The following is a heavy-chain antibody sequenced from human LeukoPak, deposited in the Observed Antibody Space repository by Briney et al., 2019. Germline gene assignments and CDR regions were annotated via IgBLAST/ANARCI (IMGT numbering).Heavy chain of an antibody. CDR1: GGSISSSSYY. Sequence: SETLSLTCTVSGGSISSSSYYWGWIRQPPGKGLEWIGSIYYSGSTYYNPSLKSRVTISVDTSKNQFSLKLSSVTAADTAVYYCARRGSVTIYYYYMDVWGKGTTVTVSS. D-gene: IGHD4-11*01. CDR3: ARRGSVTIYYYYMDV. J-gene: IGHJ6*03. CDR2: IYYSGST. V-gene: IGHV4-39*01.